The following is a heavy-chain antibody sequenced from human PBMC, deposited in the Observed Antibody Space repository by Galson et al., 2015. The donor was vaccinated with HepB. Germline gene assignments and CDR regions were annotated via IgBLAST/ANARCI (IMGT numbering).Heavy chain of an antibody. J-gene: IGHJ4*02. V-gene: IGHV1-46*04. D-gene: IGHD1-26*01. Sequence: SVKVSCKASGYTFTSYYMHWVRQAPGQGLEWMGIINPSGGSTSYAQKSQGRVTMTRDTSTSTVYMELSSLRSEDTAVYYCARAELVGATQFDYWGQGTLVTVSS. CDR1: GYTFTSYY. CDR3: ARAELVGATQFDY. CDR2: INPSGGST.